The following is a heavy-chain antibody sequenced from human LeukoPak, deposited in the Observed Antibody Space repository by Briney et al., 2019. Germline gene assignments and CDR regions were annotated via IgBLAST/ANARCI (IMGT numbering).Heavy chain of an antibody. CDR2: IYYSGSS. CDR3: ARDWRWLQNLYWFDP. CDR1: GGSISSSSSY. J-gene: IGHJ5*02. Sequence: SETLSLTCSVSGGSISSSSSYWGWIRQPPGKGLEWIGSIYYSGSSFDNPALKSRVTISVDTSKNQFSLKLSSVTAADTAVYYCARDWRWLQNLYWFDPWGQGTLVTVSS. V-gene: IGHV4-39*07. D-gene: IGHD5-24*01.